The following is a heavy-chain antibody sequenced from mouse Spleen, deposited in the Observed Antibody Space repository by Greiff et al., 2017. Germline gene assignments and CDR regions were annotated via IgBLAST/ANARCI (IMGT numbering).Heavy chain of an antibody. J-gene: IGHJ1*03. CDR1: GYVFTNYL. CDR2: INPGSGGT. V-gene: IGHV1-54*01. Sequence: QVQLQQSGIELVRPWTSVKVSCKASGYVFTNYLIEWVKQRPGQGLEWIGVINPGSGGTKYNENFKDKATLTLDKSSSTAYMLLSSLTSEDSAVYFCARWDWYFDVWGTGTTVTVSS. CDR3: ARWDWYFDV.